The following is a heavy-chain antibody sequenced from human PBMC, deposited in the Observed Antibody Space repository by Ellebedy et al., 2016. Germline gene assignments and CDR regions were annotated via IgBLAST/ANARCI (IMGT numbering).Heavy chain of an antibody. CDR1: GFTVSSNY. Sequence: GGSLRLXXAASGFTVSSNYMNWVRQAPGKELEWVSYISSTSTTIHYAGSVKGRFTISRDNAKNSLYLQMNSLRAEDTAVYYCARVGRDGYTYDAFDIWGQGTMVTVSS. J-gene: IGHJ3*02. CDR3: ARVGRDGYTYDAFDI. CDR2: ISSTSTTI. V-gene: IGHV3-48*04. D-gene: IGHD5-24*01.